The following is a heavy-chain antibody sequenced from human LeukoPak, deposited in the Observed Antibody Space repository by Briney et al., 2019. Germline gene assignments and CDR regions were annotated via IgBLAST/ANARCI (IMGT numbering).Heavy chain of an antibody. CDR1: GGSVSSGSYY. CDR3: ARAVVYYDSSGYYYYYGMDV. V-gene: IGHV4-61*01. J-gene: IGHJ6*02. CDR2: IYYSGST. Sequence: SETLSLTCTGSGGSVSSGSYYWSWIRQPPGKGLEWIGYIYYSGSTNYNPSLKSRVTISVDTSKNQFSLKLSSVTAADTAVYYCARAVVYYDSSGYYYYYGMDVWGQGTTVTVSS. D-gene: IGHD3-22*01.